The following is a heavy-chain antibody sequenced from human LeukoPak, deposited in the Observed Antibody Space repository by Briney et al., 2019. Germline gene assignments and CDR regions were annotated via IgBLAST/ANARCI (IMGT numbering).Heavy chain of an antibody. Sequence: GGSLRLSCAASGFSFSSYWMSWVRQAPGKGLEWVANIKQDGSDKKYVDSVKGRFTISRDNAKNSLYLQMNSLRAEDTAVYYCARTYYYDSSGYSVAFDIWGQGTMVTVSS. CDR3: ARTYYYDSSGYSVAFDI. CDR2: IKQDGSDK. J-gene: IGHJ3*02. CDR1: GFSFSSYW. D-gene: IGHD3-22*01. V-gene: IGHV3-7*01.